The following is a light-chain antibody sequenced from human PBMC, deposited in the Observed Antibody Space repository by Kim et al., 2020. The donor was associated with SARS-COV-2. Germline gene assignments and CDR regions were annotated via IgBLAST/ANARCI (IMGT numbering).Light chain of an antibody. CDR1: QSVSSSY. Sequence: EIVLTQSPGTLSLSLRERATLSCRASQSVSSSYLAWYQQKPGQPPRLLIYAASSRAAGIPDRFSGSGSGTDFTLTISRLEPEDFAVYYCQQYVSSPRTFGQGTKVEI. J-gene: IGKJ1*01. CDR3: QQYVSSPRT. V-gene: IGKV3-20*01. CDR2: AAS.